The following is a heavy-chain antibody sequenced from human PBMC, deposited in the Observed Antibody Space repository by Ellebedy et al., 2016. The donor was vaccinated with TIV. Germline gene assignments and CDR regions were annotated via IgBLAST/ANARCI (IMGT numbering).Heavy chain of an antibody. J-gene: IGHJ4*02. CDR3: VKVLGFTSGWFPYFAF. CDR1: GFTFSTYA. D-gene: IGHD6-19*01. CDR2: ISGNGGTT. Sequence: GESLKISCSASGFTFSTYAMHWVRQAPGQGLEYVSVISGNGGTTYFADSVQGSFTISRDNSKNTLYLQMSSLRSEDTAVYYCVKVLGFTSGWFPYFAFWGQGTLVTVSS. V-gene: IGHV3-64D*06.